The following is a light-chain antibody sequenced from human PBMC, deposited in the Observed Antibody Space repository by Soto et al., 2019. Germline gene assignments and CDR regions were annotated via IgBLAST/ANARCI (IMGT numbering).Light chain of an antibody. CDR3: QQYGSSPPYT. V-gene: IGKV3-20*01. J-gene: IGKJ2*01. CDR2: GAS. Sequence: EIVLTQSPGTLSLSPGERATLSCRASQSVSSSYLAWYQQKPGQAPRLLIYGASSRATGIPDRFSGSVSGTDFTLTISRLEPEDCAVYYCQQYGSSPPYTCGQGTTLEIK. CDR1: QSVSSSY.